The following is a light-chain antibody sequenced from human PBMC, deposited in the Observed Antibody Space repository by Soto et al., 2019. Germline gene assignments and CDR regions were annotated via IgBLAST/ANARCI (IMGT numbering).Light chain of an antibody. J-gene: IGLJ2*01. V-gene: IGLV2-23*02. Sequence: QSVLTQPASVSGSPGQSITISCTGTSSDVGGYNYVSWYQHHPGKAPKLMIFEVSNRPSGVSNRFSGSKSGNTASLTISGLQAEDEGDYYCCSYAGSTSLVFGGGTKVTVL. CDR2: EVS. CDR3: CSYAGSTSLV. CDR1: SSDVGGYNY.